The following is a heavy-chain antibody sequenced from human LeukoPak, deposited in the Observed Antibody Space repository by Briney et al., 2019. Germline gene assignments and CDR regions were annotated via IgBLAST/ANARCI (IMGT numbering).Heavy chain of an antibody. Sequence: GGSLRLSCAASGFTFSSYSMNWVRQAPGKGLEWVAVISYDGSNKYYADSVKGRFTISRDNSKNTLYLQMNSLRAEDTAVYYCAKDLVSQLPYCYGMDVWGQGTTVTVSS. V-gene: IGHV3-30*18. D-gene: IGHD2-2*01. CDR1: GFTFSSYS. CDR2: ISYDGSNK. J-gene: IGHJ6*02. CDR3: AKDLVSQLPYCYGMDV.